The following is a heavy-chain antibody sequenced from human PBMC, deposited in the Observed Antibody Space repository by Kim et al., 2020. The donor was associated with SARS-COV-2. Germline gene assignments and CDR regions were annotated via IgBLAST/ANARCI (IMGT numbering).Heavy chain of an antibody. J-gene: IGHJ5*02. CDR3: AKEKIEYSSSSPWFDP. CDR2: ISGSGGST. Sequence: GGSLRLSCAASGFTFSSYAMSWVRQAPGKGLEWVSAISGSGGSTYYADSVKGRFTISRDNSKNTLYLQMNSLRAEDTAVYYCAKEKIEYSSSSPWFDPWGQGTLVTVSS. CDR1: GFTFSSYA. D-gene: IGHD6-6*01. V-gene: IGHV3-23*01.